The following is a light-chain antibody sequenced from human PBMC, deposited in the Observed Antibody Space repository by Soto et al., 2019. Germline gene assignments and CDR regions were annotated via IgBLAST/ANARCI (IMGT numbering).Light chain of an antibody. V-gene: IGLV2-14*01. J-gene: IGLJ1*01. CDR1: SSDVGGYNY. Sequence: QSVLTQPASVSGSPGQSITISCTGTSSDVGGYNYVSWYQHHPGKAPKLMIYEVSKRPSGISNRFSGSKSGNTASLTISGLQAEDEADYYCISYTSINTVDVFGTGTKVTVL. CDR2: EVS. CDR3: ISYTSINTVDV.